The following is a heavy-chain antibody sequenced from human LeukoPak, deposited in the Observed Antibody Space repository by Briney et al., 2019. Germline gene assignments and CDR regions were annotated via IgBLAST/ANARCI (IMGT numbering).Heavy chain of an antibody. D-gene: IGHD3-9*01. CDR1: GGSISGYY. CDR2: LYYMRGA. CDR3: ARMGYDILTGFTFDY. V-gene: IGHV4-59*01. J-gene: IGHJ4*02. Sequence: SETLSLTCTVSGGSISGYYWSWSRQPPGKGVEWIGNLYYMRGAWYKSSLKSRVTISVDTSKNQFSLKLSSVTAADTAVYYCARMGYDILTGFTFDYWGQGTLVTVSS.